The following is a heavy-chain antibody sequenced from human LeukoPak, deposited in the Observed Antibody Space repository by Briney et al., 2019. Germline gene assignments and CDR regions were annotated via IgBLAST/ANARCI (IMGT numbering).Heavy chain of an antibody. V-gene: IGHV3-7*01. J-gene: IGHJ6*03. CDR2: IKEDGSET. D-gene: IGHD6-13*01. CDR3: AKVGQQLVVDFYYMDV. Sequence: GGSLRLSCAASGFTFSDSWMTWVRQAPGKGLEWVANIKEDGSETFYVDSVKGRFTISRDNSKLYLQMNSLRAEDTAVYYCAKVGQQLVVDFYYMDVWGKGTTVTISS. CDR1: GFTFSDSW.